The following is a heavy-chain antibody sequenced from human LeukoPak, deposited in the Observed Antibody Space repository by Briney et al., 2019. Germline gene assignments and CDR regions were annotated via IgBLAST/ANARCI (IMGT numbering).Heavy chain of an antibody. CDR1: GYTFTSYG. CDR3: VTSDYGDYFDY. J-gene: IGHJ4*02. V-gene: IGHV1-18*04. D-gene: IGHD4-17*01. Sequence: ASVKVSCKASGYTFTSYGISWVRQAPGQGLEWVGWISAYNGNTNYAQKLQGRVTTTTDTSTSTAYMELRSLRSDDTAVYYCVTSDYGDYFDYWGQGTLVTVSS. CDR2: ISAYNGNT.